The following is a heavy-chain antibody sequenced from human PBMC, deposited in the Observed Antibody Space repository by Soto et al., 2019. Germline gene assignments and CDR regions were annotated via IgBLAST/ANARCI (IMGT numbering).Heavy chain of an antibody. Sequence: QVTLKESGPVLVKPTEPLTLTCTVSGFSLSNARMGVSWIRQPPGKALEWLAHIFSNDEKSYSTSLKSRLTISKDTSKSQVVLTMTNMDPVDTATYYCARNNIVVVADGMDVWGQGTTVTVSS. CDR1: GFSLSNARMG. CDR2: IFSNDEK. D-gene: IGHD2-21*02. V-gene: IGHV2-26*01. J-gene: IGHJ6*02. CDR3: ARNNIVVVADGMDV.